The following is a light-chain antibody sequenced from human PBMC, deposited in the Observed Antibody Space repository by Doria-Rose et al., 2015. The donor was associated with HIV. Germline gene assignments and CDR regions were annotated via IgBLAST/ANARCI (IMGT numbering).Light chain of an antibody. CDR3: CSYAGTPLV. J-gene: IGLJ1*01. Sequence: QPVLTQPASVSGSPGQSIPISCTGTSNDVGSYNLVSWYQQHPGKAPKLMIYEVNKRPSGVSYRFSGSKSGNTASLTIAGLQAEDEADYYCCSYAGTPLVFGSGTKVPVL. CDR1: SNDVGSYNL. CDR2: EVN. V-gene: IGLV2-23*02.